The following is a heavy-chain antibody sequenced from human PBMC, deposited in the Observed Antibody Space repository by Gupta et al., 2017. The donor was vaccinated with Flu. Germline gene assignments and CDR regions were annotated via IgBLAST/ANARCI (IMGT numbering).Heavy chain of an antibody. D-gene: IGHD3-3*01. V-gene: IGHV3-33*01. CDR2: IWYNGNGA. Sequence: HWVRQAPGKGLEWVAAIWYNGNGAYYADSVMGRFTISRDNSNNTVHLQMNSLRAEDTAVYYCARGEPFFAVTEYYFDYWGQGTLVTVSS. J-gene: IGHJ4*02. CDR3: ARGEPFFAVTEYYFDY.